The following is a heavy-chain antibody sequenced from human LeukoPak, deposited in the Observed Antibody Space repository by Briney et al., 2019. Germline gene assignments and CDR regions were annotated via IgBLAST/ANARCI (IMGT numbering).Heavy chain of an antibody. CDR2: ISSSSSYI. J-gene: IGHJ4*02. V-gene: IGHV3-21*01. Sequence: GGSLRLSCAASGFTFSSYSMNWVRQAPGKGLEWVSSISSSSSYIYYADSVKGRFTISRDNAKNSLYLQMNSLRAEDTAVYYCARGFPDCSSTSCYNYYFDYRGQGTLVTVSS. D-gene: IGHD2-2*02. CDR1: GFTFSSYS. CDR3: ARGFPDCSSTSCYNYYFDY.